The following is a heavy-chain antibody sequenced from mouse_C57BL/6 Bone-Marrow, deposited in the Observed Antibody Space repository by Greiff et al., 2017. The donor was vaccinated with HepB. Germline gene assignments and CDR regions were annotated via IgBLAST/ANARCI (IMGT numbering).Heavy chain of an antibody. J-gene: IGHJ2*01. D-gene: IGHD1-1*01. V-gene: IGHV1-69*01. CDR2: IDPSDSYT. Sequence: VQLQQPGAELVMPGASVKLSCKASGYTFTSYWMHWVKQRPGQGLEWIGEIDPSDSYTNYNQKFKGQSTLTVDKSSSTAYMQLSSLTSEDSAVYYCARSGDYYGSRPDYWGQGTTLTVSS. CDR3: ARSGDYYGSRPDY. CDR1: GYTFTSYW.